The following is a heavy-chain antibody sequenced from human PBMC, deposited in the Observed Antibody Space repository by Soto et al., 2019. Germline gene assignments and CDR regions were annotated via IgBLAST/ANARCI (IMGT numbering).Heavy chain of an antibody. D-gene: IGHD2-2*02. CDR2: IYYSGRT. J-gene: IGHJ5*02. CDR1: GGSISSYY. Sequence: QVQLQESGPGLVKPSETLSLTCTVSGGSISSYYWSWIRQPPGKGLEWIGYIYYSGRTNYNPSLKSRVTISVDTSKNQSSLKLSSVTAADTAVYYCARGYCSSTICYIWDNWFDPWGQGTLVTVSS. CDR3: ARGYCSSTICYIWDNWFDP. V-gene: IGHV4-59*01.